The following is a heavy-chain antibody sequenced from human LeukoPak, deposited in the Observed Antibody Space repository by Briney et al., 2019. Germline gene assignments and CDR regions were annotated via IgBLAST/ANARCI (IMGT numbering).Heavy chain of an antibody. CDR3: AKHLGYYGDYEVTRDAFDI. J-gene: IGHJ3*02. CDR2: ISGNGIST. V-gene: IGHV3-23*01. Sequence: GGSLRLSCAASGFTFSSYALSWVRQAPGKGLEWVSVISGNGISTYYADSVKGRFTISRDNSKNTLYPQMISLRAEDTALYYCAKHLGYYGDYEVTRDAFDIWGQGTMVTVSS. CDR1: GFTFSSYA. D-gene: IGHD4-17*01.